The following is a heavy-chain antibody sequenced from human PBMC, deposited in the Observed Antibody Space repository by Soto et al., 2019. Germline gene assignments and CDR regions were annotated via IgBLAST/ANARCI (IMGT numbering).Heavy chain of an antibody. CDR2: VYSSGGT. Sequence: SETLSLTCTVSGGSMSSYYWTWIRQPAGKGLEWIGRVYSSGGTHYNPSLKSRVTISLDTSKNQFSLRLLSVTDAGTAVYYCARGQRFSDWFDPWGQGTLVTVSS. J-gene: IGHJ5*02. V-gene: IGHV4-4*07. D-gene: IGHD3-3*01. CDR1: GGSMSSYY. CDR3: ARGQRFSDWFDP.